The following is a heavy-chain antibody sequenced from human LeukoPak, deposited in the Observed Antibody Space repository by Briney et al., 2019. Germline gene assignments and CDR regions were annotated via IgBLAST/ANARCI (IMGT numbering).Heavy chain of an antibody. J-gene: IGHJ4*02. CDR3: ARGLPFED. CDR1: GYTFTNYH. Sequence: VASVKVSCKASGYTFTNYHMHRGRQAPGQGLEWMGRIYPSSGGTNYAQKFQGRITLTTDTSINTAYMELSRLRFDDTAVYYCARGLPFEDWGQGTLVTVSS. V-gene: IGHV1-2*06. D-gene: IGHD2/OR15-2a*01. CDR2: IYPSSGGT.